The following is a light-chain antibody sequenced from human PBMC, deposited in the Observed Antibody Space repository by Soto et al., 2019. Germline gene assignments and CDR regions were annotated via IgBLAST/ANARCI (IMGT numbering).Light chain of an antibody. J-gene: IGLJ2*01. Sequence: QSVLTQPPSVSAAPGEKVTISCSGSSSNIAKNYVSWYQQFPRTAPKLLIYDDNKRPSGIPDRFSGSKSGTSATLGITGLQTGDEAEYYCGAWDSSLSFVLFGGGTKLTVL. CDR1: SSNIAKNY. CDR2: DDN. CDR3: GAWDSSLSFVL. V-gene: IGLV1-51*01.